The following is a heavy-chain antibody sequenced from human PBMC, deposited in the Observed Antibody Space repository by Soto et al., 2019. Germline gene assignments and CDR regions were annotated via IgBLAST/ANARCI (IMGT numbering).Heavy chain of an antibody. D-gene: IGHD3-16*01. CDR2: IYSSGST. Sequence: SETLSLTCTVSGGSISSYYWSWIRQPAGKGLEWIGRIYSSGSTNYNPSLRSRLTMSVDTSKNQFSLKLSSVTAADTAVYYCARGGEAAIFAVWGQGTMVTVSS. V-gene: IGHV4-4*07. CDR3: ARGGEAAIFAV. CDR1: GGSISSYY. J-gene: IGHJ3*01.